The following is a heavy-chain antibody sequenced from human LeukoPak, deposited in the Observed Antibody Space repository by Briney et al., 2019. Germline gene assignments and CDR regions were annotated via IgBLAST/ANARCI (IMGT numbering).Heavy chain of an antibody. Sequence: PGGSLRLSCAASGFTFSSYAMHWVRQAPGKGLEWVAVISYDGSNKYYADSVRGRFTISRDNSKNTLYLQMNSLGAEDTAVYYCAKDKVRVGATGDYFDYWGQGTLVTVSS. J-gene: IGHJ4*02. CDR2: ISYDGSNK. CDR1: GFTFSSYA. D-gene: IGHD1-26*01. V-gene: IGHV3-30-3*01. CDR3: AKDKVRVGATGDYFDY.